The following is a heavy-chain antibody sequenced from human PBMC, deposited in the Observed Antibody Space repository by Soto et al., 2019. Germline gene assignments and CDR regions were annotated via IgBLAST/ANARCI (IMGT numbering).Heavy chain of an antibody. V-gene: IGHV4-31*03. CDR2: IYYSGST. CDR1: GGSISRGTYY. D-gene: IGHD2-2*02. J-gene: IGHJ4*02. Sequence: TCTVSGGSISRGTYYWSWIRQHPGKGLEWIGNIYYSGSTYYNPSLKSRVIISVDTSKNQCSLKLSSVTVADTAVYYYARSFYCSSTSCYTEKYYFDYWGQGTLVTVSS. CDR3: ARSFYCSSTSCYTEKYYFDY.